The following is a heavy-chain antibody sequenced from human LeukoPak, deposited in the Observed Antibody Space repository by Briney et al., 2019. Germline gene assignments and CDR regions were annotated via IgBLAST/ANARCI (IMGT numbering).Heavy chain of an antibody. Sequence: KPSETLSLTCTVSGGSMSSYYWSWIRQPPGKGLEWIGYIYYSGSTNYNPSLKTRVTISVDTSKNQFSLKLSSVTAAGTAVYYCARAGSQQLAFGYWGQGTLVTVSS. V-gene: IGHV4-59*08. D-gene: IGHD6-13*01. J-gene: IGHJ4*02. CDR1: GGSMSSYY. CDR3: ARAGSQQLAFGY. CDR2: IYYSGST.